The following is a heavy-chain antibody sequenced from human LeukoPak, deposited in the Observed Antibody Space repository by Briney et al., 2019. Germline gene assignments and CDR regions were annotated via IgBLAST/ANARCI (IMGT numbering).Heavy chain of an antibody. Sequence: GGSLRLSCAASGFTFSSHHMNWVRQAPGKGLEWVSSITSSTAYIYYADSVKGRFTISRDNAQNSLYLQMNSLRVEDTAVYYCARGGGSYSLDHWGQGTLVTVSS. D-gene: IGHD1-26*01. CDR1: GFTFSSHH. CDR3: ARGGGSYSLDH. J-gene: IGHJ4*02. CDR2: ITSSTAYI. V-gene: IGHV3-21*01.